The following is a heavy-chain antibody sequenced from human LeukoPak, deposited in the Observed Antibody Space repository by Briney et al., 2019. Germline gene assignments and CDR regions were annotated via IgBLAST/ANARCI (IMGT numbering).Heavy chain of an antibody. Sequence: SETLSLTCTVSGGSLSSYYWSWIRQPPGKGLEWIGYIYYSGSTNYNPSLKSRVTISVDTSKNQFSLKLSSVTAADTAVYYCARGTFFNNNDYNTVHDYWGQGTLVTVSS. D-gene: IGHD5-24*01. CDR1: GGSLSSYY. V-gene: IGHV4-59*01. CDR3: ARGTFFNNNDYNTVHDY. CDR2: IYYSGST. J-gene: IGHJ4*02.